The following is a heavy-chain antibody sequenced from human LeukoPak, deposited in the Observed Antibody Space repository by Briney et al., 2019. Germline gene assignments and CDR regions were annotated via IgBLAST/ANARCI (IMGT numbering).Heavy chain of an antibody. CDR3: AREYYYDSSGYYPDNWFDP. Sequence: SETLSLTCTVSGGSISSYYWSWIRQPPGKGLEWIGYIYYSGSTYYNPSLKSRVTISVDTSKNQFSLKLSSVTAADTAVYYCAREYYYDSSGYYPDNWFDPWGQGTLVTVSS. CDR2: IYYSGST. D-gene: IGHD3-22*01. V-gene: IGHV4-30-4*01. J-gene: IGHJ5*02. CDR1: GGSISSYY.